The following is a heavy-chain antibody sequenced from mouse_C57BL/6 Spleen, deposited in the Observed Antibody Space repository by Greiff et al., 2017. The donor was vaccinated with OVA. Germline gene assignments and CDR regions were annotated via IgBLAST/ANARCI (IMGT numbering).Heavy chain of an antibody. J-gene: IGHJ3*01. CDR3: ARKGTSSETWFAY. Sequence: QVQLQQPGAELVKPGASVKMSCKASGYTFTSYWITWVKQRPGQGLEWIGDIYPGSGSTNYNEKFKSKATLTVDTSSSTAYMQLSSLTSEDSAVYYCARKGTSSETWFAYWGQGTLVTVSA. V-gene: IGHV1-55*01. CDR1: GYTFTSYW. D-gene: IGHD1-1*01. CDR2: IYPGSGST.